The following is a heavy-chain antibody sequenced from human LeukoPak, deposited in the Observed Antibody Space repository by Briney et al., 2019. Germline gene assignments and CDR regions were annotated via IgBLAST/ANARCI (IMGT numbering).Heavy chain of an antibody. J-gene: IGHJ6*03. CDR2: IIPIFGTA. V-gene: IGHV1-69*06. CDR1: GGTFSSYA. D-gene: IGHD2-2*01. CDR3: ARGGQLLLYNYYYMDV. Sequence: GASVKVSCKASGGTFSSYAISWVRQAPGQGLEWMGRIIPIFGTANYAQKFQGRVTITADKSTSTAYMGLSSLRSEDTAVYYCARGGQLLLYNYYYMDVWGKGTTVTVSS.